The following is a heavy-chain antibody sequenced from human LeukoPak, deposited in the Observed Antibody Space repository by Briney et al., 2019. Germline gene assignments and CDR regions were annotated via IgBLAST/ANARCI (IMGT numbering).Heavy chain of an antibody. Sequence: SGGSLRLSCAASGITLSTYSMNWVRQAPGKGLEWVSSISSRSGYIYNADSVKGRFTTSGDTAKKSPFKQISSLTAEDTAVYYCARGRSGSYQSADASDIWGQGTMVTVSS. D-gene: IGHD1-26*01. CDR3: ARGRSGSYQSADASDI. J-gene: IGHJ3*02. V-gene: IGHV3-21*01. CDR2: ISSRSGYI. CDR1: GITLSTYS.